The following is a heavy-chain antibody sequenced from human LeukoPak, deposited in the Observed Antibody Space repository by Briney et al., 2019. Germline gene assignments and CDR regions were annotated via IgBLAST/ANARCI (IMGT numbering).Heavy chain of an antibody. Sequence: GGSLRLSCAASGFTFSSYAMSWVRQAPGKGLEWVSAISGSGGSTYYADSVKGRFTISRDNSKNTLYLQMNSLRAEDTAVYYCAKDEAGSSWYGYYYMDVWGKGTTVTVSS. CDR1: GFTFSSYA. CDR2: ISGSGGST. CDR3: AKDEAGSSWYGYYYMDV. J-gene: IGHJ6*03. D-gene: IGHD6-13*01. V-gene: IGHV3-23*01.